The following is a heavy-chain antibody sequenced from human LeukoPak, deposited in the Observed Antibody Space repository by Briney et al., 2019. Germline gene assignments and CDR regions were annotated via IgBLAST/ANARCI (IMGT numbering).Heavy chain of an antibody. V-gene: IGHV3-11*06. Sequence: KPGGSLRLSCAASGFTFSDYYMSWIRQAPGKGLEWVSYISSGSRSTNYADSVKGRFTISRDNAKKSLYLQMNSLRAEDTAVYYCARSNHYDSLFPDSYWGQGPLVTVSS. CDR2: ISSGSRST. J-gene: IGHJ4*02. CDR3: ARSNHYDSLFPDSY. D-gene: IGHD3-22*01. CDR1: GFTFSDYY.